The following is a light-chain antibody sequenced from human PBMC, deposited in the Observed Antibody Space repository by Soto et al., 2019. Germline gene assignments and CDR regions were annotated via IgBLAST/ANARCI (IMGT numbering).Light chain of an antibody. V-gene: IGLV1-40*01. CDR3: QSYDSSLVGV. Sequence: QAVVTQPPSVSGAPGQRVTISCTGSSSNIGAGYDVHWYQQLPGTAPKLLIYGNSNRPSGVPDRFSGSKSGTSASLAITGLQAEDEADYYCQSYDSSLVGVFGTGTKVTVL. CDR1: SSNIGAGYD. CDR2: GNS. J-gene: IGLJ1*01.